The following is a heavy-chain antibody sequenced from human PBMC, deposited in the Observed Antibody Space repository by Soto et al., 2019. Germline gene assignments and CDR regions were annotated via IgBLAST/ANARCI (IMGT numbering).Heavy chain of an antibody. D-gene: IGHD3-22*01. CDR2: IIPIFGTA. J-gene: IGHJ4*02. Sequence: SVKVSCKASGVTFSSYAISWVRQAPGQGLEWMGGIIPIFGTANYAQKFQGRVTITADESTSTAYMELSSLRSEDTAVYYCASYRYYYDSSGYYFDSWGQGTLVTVSS. CDR1: GVTFSSYA. CDR3: ASYRYYYDSSGYYFDS. V-gene: IGHV1-69*13.